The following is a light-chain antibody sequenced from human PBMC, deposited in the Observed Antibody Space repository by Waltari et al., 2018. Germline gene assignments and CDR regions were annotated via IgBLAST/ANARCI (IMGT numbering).Light chain of an antibody. J-gene: IGLJ3*02. CDR3: QSYDSDLSAWV. Sequence: QSVLAQPPSVSGAPGQRVTISCTRRWSNFGEGVFDVHWYQHLPGAAPKLLLYGTNNRPSGVPDRFSGSKSGTSASLAITGLQVEDEADYYCQSYDSDLSAWVFGGGTKLSVL. CDR2: GTN. V-gene: IGLV1-40*01. CDR1: WSNFGEGVFD.